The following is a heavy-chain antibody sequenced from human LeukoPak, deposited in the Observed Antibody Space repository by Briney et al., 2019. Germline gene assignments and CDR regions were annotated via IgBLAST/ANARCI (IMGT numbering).Heavy chain of an antibody. CDR3: AGGPSGSYSGTDAFDI. CDR2: IYSGGST. Sequence: GGSLRLSCAASGFTFSSYAMSWVRQAPGKGLEWVSVIYSGGSTYYADSVKGRFTISRDNSKNTLYLQMNSLRAEDTAVYYCAGGPSGSYSGTDAFDIWGQGTMVTVSS. CDR1: GFTFSSYA. D-gene: IGHD1-26*01. J-gene: IGHJ3*02. V-gene: IGHV3-66*01.